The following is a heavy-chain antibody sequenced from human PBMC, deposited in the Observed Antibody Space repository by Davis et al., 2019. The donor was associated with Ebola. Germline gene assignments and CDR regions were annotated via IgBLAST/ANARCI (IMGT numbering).Heavy chain of an antibody. J-gene: IGHJ6*02. V-gene: IGHV1-18*01. CDR2: ISAYNGNT. Sequence: ASVKVSCKASGYTFTSYAISWVRQAPGQGLEWMGWISAYNGNTNYAQKLQGRVTMTTDTSTSTAYMELRSLRSDDTAVYYCASRASGWYGWEMDVWGQGTTVTVSS. CDR3: ASRASGWYGWEMDV. CDR1: GYTFTSYA. D-gene: IGHD6-19*01.